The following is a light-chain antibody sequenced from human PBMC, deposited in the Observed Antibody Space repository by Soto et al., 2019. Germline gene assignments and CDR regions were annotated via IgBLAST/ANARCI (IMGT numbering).Light chain of an antibody. CDR1: QSVSNSY. Sequence: EIVLTQSPGTLSLSPGERATLSCRASQSVSNSYLAWYQQKPGQAPRLLIYGASSRATGIPDRFSGSGSGTDFTLTISRLEPEDFAVYYCQQYDSSPVTFGQGTNVEIK. CDR3: QQYDSSPVT. CDR2: GAS. J-gene: IGKJ1*01. V-gene: IGKV3-20*01.